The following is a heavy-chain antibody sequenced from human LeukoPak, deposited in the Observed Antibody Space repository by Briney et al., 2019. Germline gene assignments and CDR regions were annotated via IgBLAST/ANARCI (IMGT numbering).Heavy chain of an antibody. J-gene: IGHJ3*02. V-gene: IGHV5-10-1*01. Sequence: GESLRISCKGSGYSFTSYWIIWVRQMPGKGLEWMGRIDPSDSYTNYSPSFQGHVTISADKSIRTAYLQWSTLKATDTAMYYCARHDYDSESFDIWGQGTVVAVSS. CDR1: GYSFTSYW. CDR2: IDPSDSYT. CDR3: ARHDYDSESFDI. D-gene: IGHD3-16*01.